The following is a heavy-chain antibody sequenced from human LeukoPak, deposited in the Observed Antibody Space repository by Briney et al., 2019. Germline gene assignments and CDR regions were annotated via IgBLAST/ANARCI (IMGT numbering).Heavy chain of an antibody. CDR2: VSYRGST. CDR3: ARGYYDILTGNPTLDY. J-gene: IGHJ4*02. Sequence: SETLSLTCTVSGGSISSHYWNWIRQPPGKGLEYIGYVSYRGSTNYNPSLKSRVTISVDTAKDQFPLDLTSVTAADTAVYYCARGYYDILTGNPTLDYWGQGTLVTVSS. CDR1: GGSISSHY. V-gene: IGHV4-59*11. D-gene: IGHD3-9*01.